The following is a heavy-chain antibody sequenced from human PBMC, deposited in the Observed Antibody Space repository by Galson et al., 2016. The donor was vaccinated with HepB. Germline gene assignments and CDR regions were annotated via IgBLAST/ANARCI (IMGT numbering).Heavy chain of an antibody. Sequence: SLRLSCAASGFTLGNYWMNLARQAPGKGLEWLANIKKDGSEINYVDSVKGRFTISRDNAKNSLYLQMNSLRAEDTALYYCTRNFDLWGRGTQVTVSS. J-gene: IGHJ2*01. CDR2: IKKDGSEI. CDR1: GFTLGNYW. V-gene: IGHV3-7*04. CDR3: TRNFDL.